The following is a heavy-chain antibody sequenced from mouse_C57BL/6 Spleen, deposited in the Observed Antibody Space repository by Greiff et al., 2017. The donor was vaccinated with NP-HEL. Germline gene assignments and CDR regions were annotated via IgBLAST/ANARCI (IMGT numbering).Heavy chain of an antibody. D-gene: IGHD2-4*01. Sequence: VNLVESGAELVKPGASVKLSCKASGYTFTEYTIHWVKQRSGQGLEWIGWFYPGSGSIKYNEKFRDKATLTADKSSSTVYMDLSRLTSEDSAVYFCARHEGYDYVLDYWGQGTTLTVSS. CDR2: FYPGSGSI. J-gene: IGHJ2*01. CDR1: GYTFTEYT. CDR3: ARHEGYDYVLDY. V-gene: IGHV1-62-2*01.